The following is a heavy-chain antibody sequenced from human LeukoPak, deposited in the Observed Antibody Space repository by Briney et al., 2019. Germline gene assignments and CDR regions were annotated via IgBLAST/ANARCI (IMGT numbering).Heavy chain of an antibody. D-gene: IGHD3-22*01. CDR2: ISGSGGST. Sequence: GGSLRLSCAASGFTLSSYAMSWVRQAPGKGLEWVSAISGSGGSTYYADSVKGRFTISRDNSKNTLYLQMNSLRAEDTAVYYCAKALYYYDSSGHNDAFDIWGQGTMVTVSS. CDR1: GFTLSSYA. J-gene: IGHJ3*02. CDR3: AKALYYYDSSGHNDAFDI. V-gene: IGHV3-23*01.